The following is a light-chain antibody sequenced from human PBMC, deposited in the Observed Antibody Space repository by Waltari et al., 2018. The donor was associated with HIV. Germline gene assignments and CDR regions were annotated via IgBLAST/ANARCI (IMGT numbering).Light chain of an antibody. CDR1: QSVTNNY. J-gene: IGKJ1*01. Sequence: EIVLTQSPGTLSLSPGERASLSCRASQSVTNNYLAWYQQKPGQAPTLLIYRASSRATGIPDRFSGSGSRTDFTLTISRLEPEDFAVYYCQDYGSSPETFGQGTKVEIK. CDR2: RAS. CDR3: QDYGSSPET. V-gene: IGKV3-20*01.